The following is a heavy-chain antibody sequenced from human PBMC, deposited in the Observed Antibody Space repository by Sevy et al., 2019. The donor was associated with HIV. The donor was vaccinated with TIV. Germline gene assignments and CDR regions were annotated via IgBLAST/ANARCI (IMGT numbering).Heavy chain of an antibody. D-gene: IGHD3-3*01. Sequence: ETLSLTCTVSGGSISSSSYYWGWIRQPPGKGLEWIGSIYYSGSTYYNPSLKSRVTISVDTSKNQFSLKLGSVTAADTAVYYCARIGSYDFWSGYYEGYFDYWGQGTLVTVSS. J-gene: IGHJ4*02. V-gene: IGHV4-39*01. CDR2: IYYSGST. CDR3: ARIGSYDFWSGYYEGYFDY. CDR1: GGSISSSSYY.